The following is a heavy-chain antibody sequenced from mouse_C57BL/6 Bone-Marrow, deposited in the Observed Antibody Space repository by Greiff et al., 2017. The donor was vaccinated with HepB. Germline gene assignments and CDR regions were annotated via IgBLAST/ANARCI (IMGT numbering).Heavy chain of an antibody. CDR3: AIERLITTVVAVDY. CDR2: IHPSDSDT. V-gene: IGHV1-74*01. J-gene: IGHJ2*01. Sequence: QQRPGQGLEWIGRIHPSDSDTNYNQKFKGKATLTVDKSSSTAYMQLSSLTSEDSAVYYCAIERLITTVVAVDYWGQGTTLTVSS. D-gene: IGHD1-1*01.